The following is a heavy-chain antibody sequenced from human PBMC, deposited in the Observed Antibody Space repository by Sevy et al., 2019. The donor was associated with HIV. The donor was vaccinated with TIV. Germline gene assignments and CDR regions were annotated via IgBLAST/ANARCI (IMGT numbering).Heavy chain of an antibody. CDR3: ARGVSYVWGSYRLPYYFDY. J-gene: IGHJ4*02. D-gene: IGHD3-16*02. CDR2: ISSSSSYI. V-gene: IGHV3-21*01. Sequence: GGSLRLSCAASGFTFSSYSMNWVRQAPGKGLEWVSSISSSSSYIYYADSVKGRFTISRDNAKNSLYLQMNSLRAEDTAGYYCARGVSYVWGSYRLPYYFDYWGQGTLVTVSS. CDR1: GFTFSSYS.